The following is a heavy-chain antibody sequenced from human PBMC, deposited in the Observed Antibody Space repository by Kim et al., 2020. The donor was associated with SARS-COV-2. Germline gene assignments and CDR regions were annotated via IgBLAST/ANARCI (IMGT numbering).Heavy chain of an antibody. D-gene: IGHD3-22*01. CDR1: GFTFSDYY. Sequence: GGSLRLSCAASGFTFSDYYMSWIRQAPGKGLEWVSYISSSSSYTNYADSVKGRFTISRDNAKNSLYLQMNSLRAEDTAVYYCARAWTDFYDSSGYPLDYWGQGTLVTVSS. CDR3: ARAWTDFYDSSGYPLDY. CDR2: ISSSSSYT. V-gene: IGHV3-11*05. J-gene: IGHJ4*02.